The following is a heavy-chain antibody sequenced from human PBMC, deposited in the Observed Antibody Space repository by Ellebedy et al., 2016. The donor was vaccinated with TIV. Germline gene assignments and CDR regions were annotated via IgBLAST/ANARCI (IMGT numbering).Heavy chain of an antibody. CDR3: ARDSPRMSHGDYADNWFDP. V-gene: IGHV1-18*01. D-gene: IGHD4-17*01. CDR1: GYTFTSYG. Sequence: ASVKVSCKASGYTFTSYGISWVRQAPGQGLEWMGWISAYNGNTNYAQKLQGRVTMTTDTSTSTAYMELRSLRSDDTAVYYCARDSPRMSHGDYADNWFDPWGQGTLVTVSS. CDR2: ISAYNGNT. J-gene: IGHJ5*02.